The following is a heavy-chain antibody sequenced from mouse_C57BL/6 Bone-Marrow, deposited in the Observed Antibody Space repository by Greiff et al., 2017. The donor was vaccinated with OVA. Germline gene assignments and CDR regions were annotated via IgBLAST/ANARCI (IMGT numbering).Heavy chain of an antibody. Sequence: QVQLQQPGAELVKPGASVKLSCKASGYTFTSYWMQWVKQRPGQGLEWIGEIDPSDSYTNYNQKFKGKATLTVDTSSSTAYMQLSSLTSEDSAVYYCARPYHRGYYAMDYWGQGTSVTVSS. CDR1: GYTFTSYW. V-gene: IGHV1-50*01. J-gene: IGHJ4*01. D-gene: IGHD2-12*01. CDR3: ARPYHRGYYAMDY. CDR2: IDPSDSYT.